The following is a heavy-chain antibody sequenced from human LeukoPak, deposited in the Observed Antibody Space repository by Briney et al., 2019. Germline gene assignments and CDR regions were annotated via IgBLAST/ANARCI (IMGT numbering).Heavy chain of an antibody. CDR2: ISGDGGST. V-gene: IGHV3-43*02. D-gene: IGHD3-22*01. Sequence: PGGSLRLSCAASGFTFDDYAMHWVRQAPGKGLEWVSLISGDGGSTYYADSVKGRFTISRDNSKNSLYLQMNSLRIEDTALYYCVKEPHYYDSSGYYWGQGTLVTVSS. J-gene: IGHJ4*02. CDR1: GFTFDDYA. CDR3: VKEPHYYDSSGYY.